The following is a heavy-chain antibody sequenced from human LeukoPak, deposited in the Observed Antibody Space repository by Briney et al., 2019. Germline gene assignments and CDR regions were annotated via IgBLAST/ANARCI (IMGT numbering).Heavy chain of an antibody. Sequence: GGSLRLSCAASGFTFNSYWMHWVRQAPGKGLVWVSRINSDGSSTSYADSVKGRFTISRDNAKNTLYLQMNSLRAEDTAVYYCARLPCSSTSCSTYDYWSQGTLVTVSS. CDR3: ARLPCSSTSCSTYDY. CDR1: GFTFNSYW. CDR2: INSDGSST. V-gene: IGHV3-74*01. J-gene: IGHJ4*02. D-gene: IGHD2-2*01.